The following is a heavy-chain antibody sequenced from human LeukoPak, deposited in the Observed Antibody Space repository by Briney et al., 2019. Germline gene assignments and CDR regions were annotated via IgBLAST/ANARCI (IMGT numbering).Heavy chain of an antibody. CDR2: ISAYNGNT. Sequence: ASVKVSCKASGYTFTSYGISWVRQAPGQGLEWMGWISAYNGNTNYAQKLQGRVTMTTDTSTSTAHMELRSLRSDDTAVYYCARAQNWGSSYFDYWGQGTLVTVSS. CDR3: ARAQNWGSSYFDY. D-gene: IGHD7-27*01. J-gene: IGHJ4*02. V-gene: IGHV1-18*01. CDR1: GYTFTSYG.